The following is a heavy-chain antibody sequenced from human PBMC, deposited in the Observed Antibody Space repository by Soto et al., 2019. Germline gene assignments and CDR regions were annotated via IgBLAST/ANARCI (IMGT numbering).Heavy chain of an antibody. CDR2: IYYSGST. D-gene: IGHD6-19*01. J-gene: IGHJ4*02. Sequence: PSETPSPPRPVSGCSIKSFYWGWIPEPPRKGLEWIGYIYYSGSTNYNPSLKSRVTISVDTSKNQFSLKLSSVTAADTAVYYCASTAHSSGWYSGGFDYWGQGTLVTVSS. V-gene: IGHV4-59*01. CDR3: ASTAHSSGWYSGGFDY. CDR1: GCSIKSFY.